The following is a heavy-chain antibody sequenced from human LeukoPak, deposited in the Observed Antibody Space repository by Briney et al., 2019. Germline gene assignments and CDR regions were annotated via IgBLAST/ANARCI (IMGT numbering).Heavy chain of an antibody. CDR1: GYTLTELS. J-gene: IGHJ4*02. V-gene: IGHV1-24*01. CDR2: FDPEDGET. CDR3: AGQLWSGYYFDY. D-gene: IGHD5-18*01. Sequence: GASVKVSCKVSGYTLTELSMHWVRQAPGKGLEWMGGFDPEDGETIYAQKFQGRVTMTEDTSTDTAYVELGSLRSEDTAVYYCAGQLWSGYYFDYWGQGTLVTVSS.